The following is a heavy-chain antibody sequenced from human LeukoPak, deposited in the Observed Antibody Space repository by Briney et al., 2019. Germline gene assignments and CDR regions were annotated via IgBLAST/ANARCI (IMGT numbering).Heavy chain of an antibody. V-gene: IGHV4-30-4*08. CDR3: ARPSITMVRGVISAFDI. CDR2: IYYSGST. CDR1: GGSISSGDYY. J-gene: IGHJ3*02. D-gene: IGHD3-10*01. Sequence: SETLSLTCTLSGGSISSGDYYWSWIRQPPGKGLEWIGYIYYSGSTYYNPSLKSRVTISVDTSKNQFSLKLSSVTAADTAVYYCARPSITMVRGVISAFDIWGQGTMVTVSS.